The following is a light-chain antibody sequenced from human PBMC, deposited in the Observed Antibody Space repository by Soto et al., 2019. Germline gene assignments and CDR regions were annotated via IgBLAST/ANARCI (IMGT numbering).Light chain of an antibody. J-gene: IGLJ1*01. CDR3: SSYAGSNLYV. Sequence: QSALTQPASVSGSPGQSITISCTGTSSDVGGYNYVSWYQQHPGKAPKLMIYDVSNRPSGVSNRFSGSKSGNTASLTISGLQAEDEADYYCSSYAGSNLYVFGTGTKVTV. CDR1: SSDVGGYNY. CDR2: DVS. V-gene: IGLV2-14*01.